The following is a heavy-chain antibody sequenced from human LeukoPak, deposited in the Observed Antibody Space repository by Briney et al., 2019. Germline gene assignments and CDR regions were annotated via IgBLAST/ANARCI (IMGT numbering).Heavy chain of an antibody. CDR2: ISTSGIT. D-gene: IGHD3-10*01. Sequence: PSETLSLTCTVSGGSISSYYWSWIRQPAGKGLEWIGRISTSGITNYNPSLRSRVTMSVDTSKNQFSLKLSSVTAADTAVYYCARHKSRHTGPGPYYWGQGTLVTVSS. J-gene: IGHJ4*02. CDR1: GGSISSYY. V-gene: IGHV4-4*07. CDR3: ARHKSRHTGPGPYY.